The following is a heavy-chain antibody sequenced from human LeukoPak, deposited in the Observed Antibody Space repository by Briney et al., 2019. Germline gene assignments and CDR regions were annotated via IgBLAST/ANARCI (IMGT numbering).Heavy chain of an antibody. J-gene: IGHJ5*02. Sequence: GGSLRLSCAASGFTFSSYAMSWVRQAPGKGLEWVSAISGSGGSTYYADSVKGRFTIPRDNSKNTLYLQMNSLRAEDTAVYYCAKVSITMVRGVINWFDPWGQGTLVTVSS. CDR3: AKVSITMVRGVINWFDP. CDR1: GFTFSSYA. CDR2: ISGSGGST. D-gene: IGHD3-10*01. V-gene: IGHV3-23*01.